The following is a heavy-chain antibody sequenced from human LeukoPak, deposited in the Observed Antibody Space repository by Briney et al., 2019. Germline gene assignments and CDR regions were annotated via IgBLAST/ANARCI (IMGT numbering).Heavy chain of an antibody. V-gene: IGHV1-69*04. Sequence: ASVKVSCKASGGTFSSYVISWVRQAPGQGLEWMGRIIPLLDIANYTQKFQGRVTITADKSTSTAYMELSSLRSDDTAVYYCARDIVMALGDYYGMDVWGQGTTVTVSS. CDR2: IIPLLDIA. CDR1: GGTFSSYV. CDR3: ARDIVMALGDYYGMDV. D-gene: IGHD3-16*01. J-gene: IGHJ6*02.